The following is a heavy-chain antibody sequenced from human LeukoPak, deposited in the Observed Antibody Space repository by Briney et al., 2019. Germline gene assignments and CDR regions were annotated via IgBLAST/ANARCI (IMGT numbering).Heavy chain of an antibody. CDR3: AKALRSNLLFDY. D-gene: IGHD5/OR15-5a*01. CDR2: ISGSGGST. CDR1: GFTFSSYA. V-gene: IGHV3-23*01. Sequence: PGGSLRLSCAASGFTFSSYAMSWVRQAPGKGLEWVSAISGSGGSTYYADSVKGRFTISGDNSKNTLYLQMNSLRAEDTAVYYCAKALRSNLLFDYWGQGTLVTVSS. J-gene: IGHJ4*02.